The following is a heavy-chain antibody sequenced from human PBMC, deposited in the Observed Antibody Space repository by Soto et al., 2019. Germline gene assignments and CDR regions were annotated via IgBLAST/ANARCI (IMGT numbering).Heavy chain of an antibody. CDR2: ISFEGNTQ. CDR3: ARGAEHQLLSRDYFYGMDV. V-gene: IGHV3-30*05. Sequence: QVQLVESGGGVVQPGRSLRLSCAASGFTLSRYGMHWVRQAPGKGLEWVAVISFEGNTQYYADSVKGRFTISRDNSKDTLSRQIHSLRPEDTAVYYCARGAEHQLLSRDYFYGMDVW. J-gene: IGHJ6*01. CDR1: GFTLSRYG. D-gene: IGHD1-1*01.